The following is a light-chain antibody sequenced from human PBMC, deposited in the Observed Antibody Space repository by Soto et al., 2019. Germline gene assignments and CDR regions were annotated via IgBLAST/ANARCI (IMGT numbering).Light chain of an antibody. J-gene: IGLJ3*02. CDR3: QVWDSSSDHWV. CDR1: NIGSKS. Sequence: SYELTQPPSVSVAPGQTARITCGGTNIGSKSVHWYQQKPGQAPVLVVYDDSDRPSGLPERFSGSNSRNTATLTISRVEAGDEADYYCQVWDSSSDHWVFGGGTKLTVL. V-gene: IGLV3-21*02. CDR2: DDS.